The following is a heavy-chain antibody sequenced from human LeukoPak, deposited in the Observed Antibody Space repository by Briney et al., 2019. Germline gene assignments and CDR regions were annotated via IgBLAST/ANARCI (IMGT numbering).Heavy chain of an antibody. J-gene: IGHJ3*02. CDR1: GYSFTSYW. D-gene: IGHD6-13*01. CDR2: IYPGDSDT. Sequence: GESLKISCKGSGYSFTSYWIGWVRQMPGKGLEWMGIIYPGDSDTRYSPSFQGQVTISADKSISTAYLQWSSLKASDTAMYYCARRGMAAAGSGNEGDDAFDIWGQGTMVTVSS. CDR3: ARRGMAAAGSGNEGDDAFDI. V-gene: IGHV5-51*01.